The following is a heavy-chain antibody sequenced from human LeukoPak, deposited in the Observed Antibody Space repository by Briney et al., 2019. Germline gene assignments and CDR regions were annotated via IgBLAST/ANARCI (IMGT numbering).Heavy chain of an antibody. D-gene: IGHD3-3*01. Sequence: ASVKVSCKASGYTFTSYAMHWVRQAPGQRLEWMGWINAGNGNTKYSQKFQGRVTITRDTSASTAYMELSSLRSEDTAVYYCVRGPLRFAYFDYWGQGTLVTVSS. CDR1: GYTFTSYA. CDR3: VRGPLRFAYFDY. J-gene: IGHJ4*02. V-gene: IGHV1-3*01. CDR2: INAGNGNT.